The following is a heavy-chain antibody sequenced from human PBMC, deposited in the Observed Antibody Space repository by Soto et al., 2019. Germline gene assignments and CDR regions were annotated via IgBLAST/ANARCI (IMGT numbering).Heavy chain of an antibody. CDR1: GFTFSTYG. Sequence: QVHLVESGGGVVQPGRSLRLSCAASGFTFSTYGMHWVRQAPGKGLEWVALIWNHGREDSYADSVKGRFTISRDNSKNTLWLQMNSLRADDTAVYYCVRGPWLVGDVTSFDYWGQESLVTVSS. CDR2: IWNHGRED. V-gene: IGHV3-33*01. CDR3: VRGPWLVGDVTSFDY. J-gene: IGHJ4*02. D-gene: IGHD6-19*01.